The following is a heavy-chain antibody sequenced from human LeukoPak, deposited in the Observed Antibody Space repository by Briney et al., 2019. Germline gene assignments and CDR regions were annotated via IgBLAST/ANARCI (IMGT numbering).Heavy chain of an antibody. J-gene: IGHJ3*02. V-gene: IGHV3-49*04. D-gene: IGHD4-17*01. CDR2: IRSKAYGGTT. CDR1: GFTFGDYA. CDR3: TGAYGDYGEFAFDI. Sequence: GGSLRLSCTASGFTFGDYAMSWVRQAPGKGLEWVGFIRSKAYGGTTEYAASVKGRFTISRDDSKSIAYLQMNSLKTEDTAVYYCTGAYGDYGEFAFDIWGQGTMVTVSS.